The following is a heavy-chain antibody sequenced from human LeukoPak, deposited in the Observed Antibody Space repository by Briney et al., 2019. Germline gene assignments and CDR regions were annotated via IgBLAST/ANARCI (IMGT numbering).Heavy chain of an antibody. V-gene: IGHV3-23*01. CDR1: GFTFSRYA. D-gene: IGHD1-26*01. Sequence: GGSLRLSCAASGFTFSRYAMSWVRQAPGKGLEWVSAISGSGGSTYYADSVKGRFTISRDNSKNTLYLQMNSLRAEDTAVYYCAKGSWEWELLSSFDYWGQGTLVTVSS. CDR2: ISGSGGST. CDR3: AKGSWEWELLSSFDY. J-gene: IGHJ4*02.